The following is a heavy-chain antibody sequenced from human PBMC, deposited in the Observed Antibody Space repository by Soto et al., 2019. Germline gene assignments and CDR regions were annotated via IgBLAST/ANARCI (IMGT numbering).Heavy chain of an antibody. Sequence: GGSLRLSCAASGFTFSSYAMHWVRQAPGKGLEWVAVISYDGSNKYYADSVKGRFTISRDNSKNTLYLQMNSLRAEDTAVYYCARTYDFWSGYVDYWGQGTLVTVSS. D-gene: IGHD3-3*01. CDR2: ISYDGSNK. CDR1: GFTFSSYA. V-gene: IGHV3-30-3*01. J-gene: IGHJ4*02. CDR3: ARTYDFWSGYVDY.